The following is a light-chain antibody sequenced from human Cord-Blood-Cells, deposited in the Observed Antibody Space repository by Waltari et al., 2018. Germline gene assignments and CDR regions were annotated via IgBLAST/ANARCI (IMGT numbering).Light chain of an antibody. V-gene: IGLV1-47*01. CDR1: SSNIGSNY. J-gene: IGLJ1*01. CDR2: RNN. Sequence: QSVLTQPPSASGTPGQRVTISCSGSSSNIGSNYVYWYQQLPGTSPKLLIYRNNQRPSGGPDRCSGAKSGTSASLAIIGLRSEDEADYYCAAWDDSLSVYVFGTGTKVTVL. CDR3: AAWDDSLSVYV.